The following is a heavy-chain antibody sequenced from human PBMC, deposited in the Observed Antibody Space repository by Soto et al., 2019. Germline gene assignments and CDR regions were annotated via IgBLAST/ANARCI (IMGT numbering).Heavy chain of an antibody. Sequence: PSETLSLTCAVYGGSFSGYYWSWIRQPPGKGLEWIGEINHSGSTNYNPSLKSRVTISVDTSKNQFSLKLSSVTAADTAVYYCARGGRDCSSTSCANFDYWGQGTLVTVSS. D-gene: IGHD2-2*01. CDR3: ARGGRDCSSTSCANFDY. J-gene: IGHJ4*02. CDR2: INHSGST. V-gene: IGHV4-34*01. CDR1: GGSFSGYY.